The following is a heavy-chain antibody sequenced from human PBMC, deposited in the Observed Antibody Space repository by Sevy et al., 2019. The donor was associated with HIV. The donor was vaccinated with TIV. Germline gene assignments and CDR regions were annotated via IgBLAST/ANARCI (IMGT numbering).Heavy chain of an antibody. J-gene: IGHJ4*02. CDR1: GFSFSSYS. D-gene: IGHD6-13*01. CDR3: ARSYSSSWYILYYFEY. V-gene: IGHV3-21*01. Sequence: GGSLRLSCAASGFSFSSYSVSWVRQAPGKGLEWVASIGSSNSYIYYADSVKGRFTISRDNAKNSLFLHKNTLRAEDTAVYYCARSYSSSWYILYYFEYWGQGTPVTVSS. CDR2: IGSSNSYI.